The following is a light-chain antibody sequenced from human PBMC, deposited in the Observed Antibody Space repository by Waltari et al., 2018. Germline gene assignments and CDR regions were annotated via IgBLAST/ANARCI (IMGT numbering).Light chain of an antibody. V-gene: IGKV3-15*01. CDR3: QQYNRWPPLT. CDR2: VTS. CDR1: QGVHDN. J-gene: IGKJ4*01. Sequence: ETVMMQSPATLSVSPGARVTLSCRASQGVHDNLAWYQQKPGQAPRLLIYVTSTRATGIPARFRGTGSGTDFTLTITSLQSEDSALYYCQQYNRWPPLTFGGGTKVEIK.